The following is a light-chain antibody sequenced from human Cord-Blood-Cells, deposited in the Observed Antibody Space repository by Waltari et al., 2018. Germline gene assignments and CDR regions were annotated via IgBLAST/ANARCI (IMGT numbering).Light chain of an antibody. CDR3: QRRSNWPPALT. Sequence: EIVLTQSPATLSLSPGERATLSCRASQSVSSYLAWYQQKPGQAPRLLIYDASNRTTGIPARFSGSGSGTDFTLTINSLEPEDFAVYYCQRRSNWPPALTFGGGTKVEIK. V-gene: IGKV3-11*01. CDR1: QSVSSY. J-gene: IGKJ4*01. CDR2: DAS.